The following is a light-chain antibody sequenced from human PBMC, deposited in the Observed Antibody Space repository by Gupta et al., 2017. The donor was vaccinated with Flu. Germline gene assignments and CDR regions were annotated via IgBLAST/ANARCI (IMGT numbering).Light chain of an antibody. CDR1: QSISSY. J-gene: IGKJ2*01. CDR2: SAS. Sequence: PSSLSPSVGDRVTIACRASQSISSYLNWYQQKPGKAPNLLIYSASNLQSGVPSRFSGSGSGTXFTLTIXRLQPEDFATYYCQQSNDLPYTFGXGTKLEIK. V-gene: IGKV1-39*01. CDR3: QQSNDLPYT.